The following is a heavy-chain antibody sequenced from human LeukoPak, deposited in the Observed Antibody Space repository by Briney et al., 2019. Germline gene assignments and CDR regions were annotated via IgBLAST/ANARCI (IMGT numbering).Heavy chain of an antibody. D-gene: IGHD3-10*01. CDR3: ARRRGSGSYYGIDY. V-gene: IGHV4-34*01. CDR2: INHSGGT. J-gene: IGHJ4*02. CDR1: GGSFSGYY. Sequence: SETLSLTCAVYGGSFSGYYWSWIRPPPRKGLEWIGEINHSGGTNYNPSLKSRVTISVDTSKNQFSLKLSSVTAADTAVYYCARRRGSGSYYGIDYWGQGTLVTVSS.